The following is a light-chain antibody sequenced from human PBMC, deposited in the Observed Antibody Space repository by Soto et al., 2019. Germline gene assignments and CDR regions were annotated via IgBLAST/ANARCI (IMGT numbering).Light chain of an antibody. CDR3: QHYNSYSEA. CDR2: KAS. Sequence: DIQLTQSPSFLSASVGDRVTITCRASQGISSYLAWYQQKPGKAPKLLIYKASTLKSGVPSRFSGSGSGTEFTLTISSLQPDDFATYYCQHYNSYSEAFGQATKV. J-gene: IGKJ1*01. CDR1: QGISSY. V-gene: IGKV1-9*01.